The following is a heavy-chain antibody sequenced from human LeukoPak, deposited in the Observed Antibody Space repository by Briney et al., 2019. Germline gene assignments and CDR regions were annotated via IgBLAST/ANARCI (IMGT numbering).Heavy chain of an antibody. CDR2: IYYSGST. CDR1: GGSISSYY. J-gene: IGHJ4*02. CDR3: ARLRDSGWYLFYFDY. D-gene: IGHD6-19*01. V-gene: IGHV4-59*01. Sequence: PSETLSLTCTVSGGSISSYYWSWIRQPPGKGLEWIGYIYYSGSTNYNPSLKSRVTISVDTSKNQFSLKLCSVTAADTAVYYCARLRDSGWYLFYFDYWGQGTLVTVSS.